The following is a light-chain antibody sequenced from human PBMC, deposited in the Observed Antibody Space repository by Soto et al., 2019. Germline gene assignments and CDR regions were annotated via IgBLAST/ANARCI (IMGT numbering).Light chain of an antibody. Sequence: DIQMTQSPSSLSASVGDRVTITCRSSQSISSYLNWYHQKPGKAPKLLIYAASSLQSGVPSRFSGSGSGTDFNLTISSLQTEDFATYYCQQSYSTLWTFGQGTKVEIK. CDR1: QSISSY. J-gene: IGKJ1*01. CDR2: AAS. V-gene: IGKV1-39*01. CDR3: QQSYSTLWT.